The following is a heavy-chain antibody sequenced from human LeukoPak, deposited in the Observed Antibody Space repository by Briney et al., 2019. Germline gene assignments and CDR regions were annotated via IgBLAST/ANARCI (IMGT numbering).Heavy chain of an antibody. Sequence: PGGSLRLSCAASGFTFSTYWMSWVRQAPGKGLEWVANIKQDGSAKYYVDSVKGRFTISRDNAKSSLFLQMNGLRVEDTAVYYCARALVATFEAFWFDPWGQGTLVTVSS. CDR1: GFTFSTYW. CDR2: IKQDGSAK. J-gene: IGHJ5*02. V-gene: IGHV3-7*01. CDR3: ARALVATFEAFWFDP. D-gene: IGHD5-12*01.